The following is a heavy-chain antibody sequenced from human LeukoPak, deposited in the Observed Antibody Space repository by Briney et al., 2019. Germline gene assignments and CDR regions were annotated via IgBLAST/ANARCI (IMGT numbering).Heavy chain of an antibody. V-gene: IGHV1-2*02. CDR1: GYTFTGYY. D-gene: IGHD6-6*01. J-gene: IGHJ6*03. CDR2: INPNSGGT. CDR3: ARLAARRNWLFYYYYYMDV. Sequence: ASVKVSCKASGYTFTGYYMHWVRQAPGQGLEWMGWINPNSGGTEYAQRLLGRVTVTRDTSISTAYMQLSRLRSDDTAVYYCARLAARRNWLFYYYYYMDVWGKGTTVTVSS.